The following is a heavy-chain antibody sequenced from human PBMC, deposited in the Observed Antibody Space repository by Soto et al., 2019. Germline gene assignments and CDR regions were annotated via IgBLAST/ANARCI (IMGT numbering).Heavy chain of an antibody. J-gene: IGHJ6*02. CDR3: AAKYYDFWSGYYTRDIDYYYGMDV. CDR2: IVVGSSNT. V-gene: IGHV1-58*01. CDR1: GFTFTSSA. D-gene: IGHD3-3*01. Sequence: ASVKVSCKASGFTFTSSAVQWVRQARGQRLEWIGWIVVGSSNTNYAQKFQERVTITRDMSTSTVYMELSSLRSEDTAVYYCAAKYYDFWSGYYTRDIDYYYGMDVWGQGTTVTVSS.